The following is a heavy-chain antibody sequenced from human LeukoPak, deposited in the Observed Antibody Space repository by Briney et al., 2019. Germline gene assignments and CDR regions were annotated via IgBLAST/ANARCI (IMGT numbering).Heavy chain of an antibody. Sequence: PGGSLRLSCAASGFTFSDNYMSWIRQAPGKGLEWVSYISNGGTTTKYADSVEGRFTISRDNAKNSLYLQMNSLRAEDTAVYYCARGLYNRNYWGQGTLVTVSS. V-gene: IGHV3-11*04. CDR1: GFTFSDNY. CDR2: ISNGGTTT. CDR3: ARGLYNRNY. D-gene: IGHD1-14*01. J-gene: IGHJ4*02.